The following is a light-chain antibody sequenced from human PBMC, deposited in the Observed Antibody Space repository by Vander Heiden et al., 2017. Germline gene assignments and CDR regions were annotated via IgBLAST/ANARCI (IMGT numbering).Light chain of an antibody. CDR3: QQSYSTPRT. V-gene: IGKV1-39*01. CDR2: AAS. CDR1: QSISSY. J-gene: IGKJ1*01. Sequence: QMTQSPSSLSASVGDRVTITCRASQSISSYLNWYQQKPGKAPKLLIYAASSLQSGVPSRFSGSGSGTDFTLTISSLQPEDFATYYCQQSYSTPRTFGQGTKVEIK.